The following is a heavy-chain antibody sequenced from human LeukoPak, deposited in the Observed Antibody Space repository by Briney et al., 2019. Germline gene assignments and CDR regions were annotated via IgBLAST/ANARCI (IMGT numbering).Heavy chain of an antibody. CDR2: IYHSGTT. Sequence: SGSLSLTCAVSGGSISSSNWWTWVRQPPGKGLEWIGEIYHSGTTNYNSSLKSRVTISLDKSKNQFSLKLSSVTAADTAVYYCARNGGNSDVDNWGQGTLVTVAS. V-gene: IGHV4-4*02. D-gene: IGHD4-23*01. CDR3: ARNGGNSDVDN. CDR1: GGSISSSNW. J-gene: IGHJ4*02.